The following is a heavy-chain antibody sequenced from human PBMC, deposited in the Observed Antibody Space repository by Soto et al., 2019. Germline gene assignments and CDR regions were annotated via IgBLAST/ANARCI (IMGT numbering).Heavy chain of an antibody. CDR2: ISGSGGST. Sequence: AGGSLRLSCAASGFTFSSYAMSWVRQAPGKGLEWVSAISGSGGSTYYADSVKGRFTISRDNSKNTLYLQMNSLRAEDTAVYYCAKVLLLDYNFWSGPFDYWGQGTLVTVSS. CDR3: AKVLLLDYNFWSGPFDY. D-gene: IGHD3-3*01. CDR1: GFTFSSYA. J-gene: IGHJ4*02. V-gene: IGHV3-23*01.